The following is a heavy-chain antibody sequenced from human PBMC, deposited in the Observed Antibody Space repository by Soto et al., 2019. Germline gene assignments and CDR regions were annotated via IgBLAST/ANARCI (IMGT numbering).Heavy chain of an antibody. V-gene: IGHV3-23*01. J-gene: IGHJ4*02. CDR2: ISASGGST. CDR1: GFTFSSYA. D-gene: IGHD3-16*01. Sequence: GGSLRLSCAASGFTFSSYAMSWVRQAPGKGLDCVSGISASGGSTYYADSVKGRFTISRDNSKNTLYLQMNSLRAEDTAVYYCAKGARLITFGGVRNLPDYWGQGTLVTVSS. CDR3: AKGARLITFGGVRNLPDY.